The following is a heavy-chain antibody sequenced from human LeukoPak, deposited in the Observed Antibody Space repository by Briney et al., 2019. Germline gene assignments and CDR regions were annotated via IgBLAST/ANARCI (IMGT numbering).Heavy chain of an antibody. J-gene: IGHJ6*03. V-gene: IGHV1-2*02. CDR1: GYTFTGYY. Sequence: VASVKVSCKASGYTFTGYYMHWVRQAPGQGLEWMGWINPNSGGTNYAQKFQGRVTMTTDTSTSTAYMELRSLRSDDTAVYYCARESTRYYYYMDVWGKGTTVTVSS. D-gene: IGHD5/OR15-5a*01. CDR3: ARESTRYYYYMDV. CDR2: INPNSGGT.